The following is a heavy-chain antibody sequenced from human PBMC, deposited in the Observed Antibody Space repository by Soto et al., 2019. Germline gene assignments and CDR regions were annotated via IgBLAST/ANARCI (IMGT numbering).Heavy chain of an antibody. CDR1: GFTFSSYG. CDR2: IWYDGSNK. J-gene: IGHJ4*02. V-gene: IGHV3-33*01. D-gene: IGHD3-22*01. Sequence: GGSLRLSCAASGFTFSSYGMHWVRQAPGKGLEWVAVIWYDGSNKYYADSVKGRFTISRDNSKNTLYLQMNSLRAEDTAVYYCARVGGYYYDSSGYPLWYWGQGTLVTVSS. CDR3: ARVGGYYYDSSGYPLWY.